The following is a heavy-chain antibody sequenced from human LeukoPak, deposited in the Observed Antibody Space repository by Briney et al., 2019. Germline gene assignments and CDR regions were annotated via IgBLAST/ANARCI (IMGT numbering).Heavy chain of an antibody. Sequence: PGGSLRLSCAASGFTLSIYDMHWVRQAPGKGLEWVAVISYDGSNKYYADSVKGRFTISRDNSKNTLYLQMNSLRAEDTAVYYCATAPVYYGMDVWGQGTTVTVSS. J-gene: IGHJ6*02. CDR2: ISYDGSNK. CDR1: GFTLSIYD. D-gene: IGHD2-21*02. V-gene: IGHV3-30*03. CDR3: ATAPVYYGMDV.